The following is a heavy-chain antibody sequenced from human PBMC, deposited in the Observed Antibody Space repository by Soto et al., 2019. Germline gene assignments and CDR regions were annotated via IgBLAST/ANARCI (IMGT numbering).Heavy chain of an antibody. CDR2: IYYSGST. Sequence: SETLSLTCTVSGGSISSYYWSWIRQPPGKGLEWIGYIYYSGSTNYNPALQSRVTISVDTSKNQFSLKLSSVTAADTAVYYCAREGRNDFWSGYYTIGPYYYYYMDVWGKGTTVTVSS. V-gene: IGHV4-59*01. D-gene: IGHD3-3*01. CDR3: AREGRNDFWSGYYTIGPYYYYYMDV. CDR1: GGSISSYY. J-gene: IGHJ6*03.